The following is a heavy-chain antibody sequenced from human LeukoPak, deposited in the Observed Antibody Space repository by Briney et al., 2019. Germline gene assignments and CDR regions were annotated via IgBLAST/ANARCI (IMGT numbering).Heavy chain of an antibody. CDR3: ARENPCYDNYYMDV. V-gene: IGHV1-18*01. CDR1: GYTFTSYG. D-gene: IGHD2-2*01. Sequence: APVKVSCKASGYTFTSYGISWVRQAPGHGFEWMGWISAYNGNTNYAQKFQGRVTMTPDTSTSTAYMELRSLRSDDTAVYYCARENPCYDNYYMDVWGKGITVTVSS. J-gene: IGHJ6*03. CDR2: ISAYNGNT.